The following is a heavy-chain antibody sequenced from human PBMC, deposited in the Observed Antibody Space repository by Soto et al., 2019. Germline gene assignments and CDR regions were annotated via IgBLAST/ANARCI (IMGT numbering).Heavy chain of an antibody. Sequence: GGSLRLSCAASGFTFSSYGMHWARQAPGKGLEWVAVISYDGSNKYYADSVKGRFTISRDNSKNTLYLQMNSLRAEDTAVYYCAKDLRYFDWLLFHKADYYYYYGMDVWGQGTTVTVSS. V-gene: IGHV3-30*18. CDR3: AKDLRYFDWLLFHKADYYYYYGMDV. CDR2: ISYDGSNK. J-gene: IGHJ6*02. D-gene: IGHD3-9*01. CDR1: GFTFSSYG.